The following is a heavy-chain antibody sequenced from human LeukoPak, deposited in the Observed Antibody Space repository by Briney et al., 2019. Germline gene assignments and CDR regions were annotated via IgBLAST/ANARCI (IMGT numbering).Heavy chain of an antibody. Sequence: ASVKVSCKASGHTFTSYGISWVRQAPGQGLEWMGWISAYNGNTNYAQKLQGRVTMTTDTSTSTAYMELRSLRSDDTAVYYCARDPRIAVAGRVFDYWGQGTLVTVSS. D-gene: IGHD6-19*01. V-gene: IGHV1-18*04. CDR2: ISAYNGNT. CDR3: ARDPRIAVAGRVFDY. J-gene: IGHJ4*02. CDR1: GHTFTSYG.